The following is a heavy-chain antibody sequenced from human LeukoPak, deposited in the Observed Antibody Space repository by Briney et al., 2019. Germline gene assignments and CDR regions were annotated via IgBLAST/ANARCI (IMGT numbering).Heavy chain of an antibody. D-gene: IGHD3-22*01. J-gene: IGHJ3*02. CDR2: ISYDGGIK. V-gene: IGHV3-30*03. Sequence: GGSLRLSCTASGFTFSSYGMHWVRQAPGKGPEWVAVISYDGGIKYYADPVRGRFTISRDNSKDTLYLQMNNLRPEDTAVYYCASPYYYDSSGLDAFDIWGQGTMVTVSS. CDR1: GFTFSSYG. CDR3: ASPYYYDSSGLDAFDI.